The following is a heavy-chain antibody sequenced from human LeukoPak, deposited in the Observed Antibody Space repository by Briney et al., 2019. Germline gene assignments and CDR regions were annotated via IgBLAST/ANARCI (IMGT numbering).Heavy chain of an antibody. CDR1: GFTFSSYA. CDR3: AREGYSSSLRSAYFDY. V-gene: IGHV3-48*04. CDR2: ISSSGSTI. D-gene: IGHD6-6*01. J-gene: IGHJ4*02. Sequence: GGSLRLSCAASGFTFSSYAMSWVRQAPGKGLEWVSYISSSGSTIYYADSVKGRFTISRDNAKNSLYLQMNSLRAEDTAVYYCAREGYSSSLRSAYFDYWGQGTLVTVSS.